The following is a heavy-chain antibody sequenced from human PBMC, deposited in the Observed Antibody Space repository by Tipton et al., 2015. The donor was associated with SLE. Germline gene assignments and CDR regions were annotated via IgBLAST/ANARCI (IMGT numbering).Heavy chain of an antibody. V-gene: IGHV4-34*01. J-gene: IGHJ4*02. CDR3: ARGRGGAARPFDY. CDR1: GGSFSGYY. Sequence: TLSLTCAVYGGSFSGYYWSWIRQPPGKGLEWIGEINHSGSTNYNPSLKSRVTISVETSKNQFSLKLSSVTAADTAVYYCARGRGGAARPFDYWGQGTLVTVSS. CDR2: INHSGST. D-gene: IGHD6-6*01.